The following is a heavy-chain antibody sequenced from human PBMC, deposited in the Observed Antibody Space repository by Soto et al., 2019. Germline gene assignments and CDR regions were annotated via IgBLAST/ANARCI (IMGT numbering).Heavy chain of an antibody. Sequence: GGSLRLSCAASGFTFSSFWMSWVRQAPGKGLEWVANIKTDGSETHYVDSVKGRFTISRDNPKTSLFLQMNSLRVEDTAVYFCTRDRYPRFYHGSGSYPYYWGQGTPVTVS. V-gene: IGHV3-7*03. CDR2: IKTDGSET. D-gene: IGHD3-10*01. J-gene: IGHJ4*02. CDR1: GFTFSSFW. CDR3: TRDRYPRFYHGSGSYPYY.